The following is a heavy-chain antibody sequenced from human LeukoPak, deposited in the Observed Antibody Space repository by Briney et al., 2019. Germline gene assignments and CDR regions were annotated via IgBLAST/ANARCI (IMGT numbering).Heavy chain of an antibody. V-gene: IGHV4-38-2*02. J-gene: IGHJ4*02. CDR2: IYHSGST. Sequence: SETLSLTCTVSGYSISSNYYWGWIRQPPGRGLEWIGSIYHSGSTYYNPSLKSRVTISVDTSKNQFSLKLSSVTAADTAVYYCARLRRVGATPFDYWGQGTLVTVSS. D-gene: IGHD1-26*01. CDR1: GYSISSNYY. CDR3: ARLRRVGATPFDY.